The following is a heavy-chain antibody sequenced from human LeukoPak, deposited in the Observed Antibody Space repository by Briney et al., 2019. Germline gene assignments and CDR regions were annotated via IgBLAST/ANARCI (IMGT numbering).Heavy chain of an antibody. J-gene: IGHJ4*02. V-gene: IGHV3-74*01. CDR3: AKVPDYYDSSGDAY. CDR1: GFTFSSHW. CDR2: INRDGSTT. D-gene: IGHD3-22*01. Sequence: PGGSLRLSCAASGFTFSSHWMHWVRQTPGKGLVWVSRINRDGSTTNYADSVKGRFTISRDNSKNTLYLQMNSLRAEDTAVYYCAKVPDYYDSSGDAYWSQGTLVTVSS.